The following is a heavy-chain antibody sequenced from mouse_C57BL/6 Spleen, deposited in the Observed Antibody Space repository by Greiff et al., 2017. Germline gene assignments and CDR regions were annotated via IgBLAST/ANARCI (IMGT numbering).Heavy chain of an antibody. CDR2: IYPGSGNT. D-gene: IGHD2-3*01. Sequence: VQGVESGAELVRPGASVKLSCKASGYTFTDYYINWVKQRPGQGLEWIARIYPGSGNTYYNEKFKGKATLTAEKSSSTAYMQLSSLTSEDSAVYFCAREPGYYAFDYWGQGTTLTVSS. CDR3: AREPGYYAFDY. V-gene: IGHV1-76*01. CDR1: GYTFTDYY. J-gene: IGHJ2*01.